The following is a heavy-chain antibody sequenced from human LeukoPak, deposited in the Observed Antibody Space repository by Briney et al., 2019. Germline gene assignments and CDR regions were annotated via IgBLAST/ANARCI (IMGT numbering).Heavy chain of an antibody. V-gene: IGHV1-69*06. CDR1: GGTFSSYA. J-gene: IGHJ4*02. CDR3: ASASIAVAGTFDY. CDR2: IIPIFGTA. D-gene: IGHD6-19*01. Sequence: GSSVKVSCKASGGTFSSYAISWVRQAPGQGLEWMGGIIPIFGTANYAQKFQGRVTITADKSTSAAYMELSSLRSEDTAVYYCASASIAVAGTFDYWGQGTLGTVSS.